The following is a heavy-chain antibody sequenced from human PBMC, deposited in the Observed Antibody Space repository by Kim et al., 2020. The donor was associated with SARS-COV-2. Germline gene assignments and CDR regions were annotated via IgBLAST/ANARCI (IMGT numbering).Heavy chain of an antibody. CDR2: IISSSATK. J-gene: IGHJ4*02. Sequence: GGSLRLSCAASGFTFDRYSLNLVRQAPGKGLEWVSYIISSSATKFYADSVKGRFTVSRDSAKNSLYLQMNSLRDEDTALYYCVRDYNYGLDYLGQGTLV. V-gene: IGHV3-48*02. D-gene: IGHD3-10*01. CDR3: VRDYNYGLDY. CDR1: GFTFDRYS.